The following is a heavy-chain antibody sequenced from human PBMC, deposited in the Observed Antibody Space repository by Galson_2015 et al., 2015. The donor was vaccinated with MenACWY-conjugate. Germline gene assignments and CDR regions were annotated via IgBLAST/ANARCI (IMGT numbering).Heavy chain of an antibody. CDR1: GGSVSSGSYY. J-gene: IGHJ5*02. CDR2: IYRSGRT. Sequence: SETLSLTCTVSGGSVSSGSYYWSWIRQSSGKGLEWIGHIYRSGRTTYNPFLKSRVTIPMDTSKNQFSLRLNSVTAADTAVYHCATHPVQGGGFGWFDPWGQGTLVTVSS. V-gene: IGHV4-61*01. CDR3: ATHPVQGGGFGWFDP. D-gene: IGHD3-16*01.